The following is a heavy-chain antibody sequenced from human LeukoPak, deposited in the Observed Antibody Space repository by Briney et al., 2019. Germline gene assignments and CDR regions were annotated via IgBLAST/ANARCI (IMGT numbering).Heavy chain of an antibody. CDR3: ARDQGAFDM. CDR1: GITLSTYW. CDR2: IKQDGSEK. V-gene: IGHV3-7*05. J-gene: IGHJ3*02. Sequence: GGSLRLSCAGSGITLSTYWMSWIRQAPGKWLEWVGNIKQDGSEKYFVDSLRGRFTISRDNARNSLFLQMNSLRAEDTAVYYCARDQGAFDMWGQGTMVTVSS.